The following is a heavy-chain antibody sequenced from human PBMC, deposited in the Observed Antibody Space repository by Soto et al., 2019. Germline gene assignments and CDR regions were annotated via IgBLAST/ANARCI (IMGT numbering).Heavy chain of an antibody. CDR2: IYYSGST. Sequence: QVQLQESGPGLGKPSETLSLTCTVTGGPGSSGSYYWSWIRQPPGKGLGWIGYIYYSGSTNYNPSRQGRVPLSVDTSKNQVARKLSSVTAADTAVYYCARGYRRGWYSDYWGQGTLVTVSS. V-gene: IGHV4-61*01. CDR3: ARGYRRGWYSDY. D-gene: IGHD6-19*01. CDR1: GGPGSSGSYY. J-gene: IGHJ4*02.